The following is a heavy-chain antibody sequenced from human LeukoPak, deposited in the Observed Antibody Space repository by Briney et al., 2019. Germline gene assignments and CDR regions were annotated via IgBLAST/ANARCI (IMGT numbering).Heavy chain of an antibody. Sequence: GGSLRLSCSASGFTFSSYEMNWVRPAPGKGLEWVSSISRSGTTIYYADSVKGRFTISRDNRKNSLYLQMNSLRAEDTAVYYCARRTETFDIWGQGTMVTVSS. CDR1: GFTFSSYE. V-gene: IGHV3-48*03. D-gene: IGHD1-14*01. CDR3: ARRTETFDI. J-gene: IGHJ3*02. CDR2: ISRSGTTI.